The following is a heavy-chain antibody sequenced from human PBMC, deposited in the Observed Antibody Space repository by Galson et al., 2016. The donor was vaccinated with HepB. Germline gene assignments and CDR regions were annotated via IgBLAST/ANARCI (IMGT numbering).Heavy chain of an antibody. J-gene: IGHJ5*02. V-gene: IGHV4-39*01. D-gene: IGHD4-11*01. CDR1: GDSITTSRNY. CDR3: ARGRTPSGRGNNYLDP. CDR2: MFSSGNT. Sequence: SETLSLTCSVSGDSITTSRNYWGWVRLSPGEGLEWIGSMFSSGNTYSNPTLKNRVTMSADTSRNQFSLRLASVTTADSALYYCARGRTPSGRGNNYLDPWGQGTLVTVSS.